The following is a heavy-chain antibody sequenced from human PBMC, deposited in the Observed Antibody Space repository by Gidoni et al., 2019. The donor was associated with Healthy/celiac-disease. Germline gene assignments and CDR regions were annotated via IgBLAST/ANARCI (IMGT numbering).Heavy chain of an antibody. D-gene: IGHD1-26*01. CDR2: INPNSGGT. Sequence: QVQLVQSGAEVKKPGASVKVSCKASGYTFTGYYMHWVRQAPGQGLEWMGWINPNSGGTNYAQKFQGRVTMTRDTSISTAYMELSRLRSDDTAVYYCARDPGPIVGATGLDDAFDIWGQGTMVTVSS. J-gene: IGHJ3*02. CDR3: ARDPGPIVGATGLDDAFDI. V-gene: IGHV1-2*02. CDR1: GYTFTGYY.